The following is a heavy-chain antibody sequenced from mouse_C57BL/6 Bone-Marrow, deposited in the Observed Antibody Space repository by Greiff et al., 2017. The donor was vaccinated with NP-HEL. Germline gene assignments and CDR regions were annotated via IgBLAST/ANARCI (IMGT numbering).Heavy chain of an antibody. J-gene: IGHJ3*01. Sequence: EVKLMESGGDLVKPGGSLKLSCAASGFTFSSYGMSWVRQTPDKRLEWVATISSGGSYTYYPDSVKGRFTISRDNAKNTLYLQMSSLKSEDTAMYYCARHGDYGGGFAYWGQGTLVTVSA. CDR2: ISSGGSYT. CDR3: ARHGDYGGGFAY. CDR1: GFTFSSYG. V-gene: IGHV5-6*01. D-gene: IGHD2-4*01.